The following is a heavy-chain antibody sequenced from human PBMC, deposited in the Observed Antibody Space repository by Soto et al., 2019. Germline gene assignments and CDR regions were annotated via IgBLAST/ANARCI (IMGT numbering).Heavy chain of an antibody. CDR2: IWYDGSNK. V-gene: IGHV3-33*01. Sequence: QVQLVESGGGVVEPGRSLRLSCAASGFTFSSYGMHWVRQAPGKGLEWVAVIWYDGSNKDYADSVKGRFTISRDNSKNTLYLQMNSLRAEDTAVYYCARLNWNDGYYFDYWGQGTLVTVSS. CDR1: GFTFSSYG. J-gene: IGHJ4*02. D-gene: IGHD1-1*01. CDR3: ARLNWNDGYYFDY.